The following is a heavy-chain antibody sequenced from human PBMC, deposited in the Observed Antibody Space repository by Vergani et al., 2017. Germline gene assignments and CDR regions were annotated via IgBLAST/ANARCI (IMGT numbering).Heavy chain of an antibody. CDR2: IIPSFGTA. D-gene: IGHD3-22*01. V-gene: IGHV1-69*18. CDR1: GGTFSSYA. CDR3: ASLLVGDYYDSSGYYSGAFDI. Sequence: QVQLVQSGAEVKKPGSSVKVSCKASGGTFSSYAISWVRQAPGQGLEWMGRIIPSFGTANYAQKFQGRVTITAEESTSTAYMELSSLSSEDAAVYYCASLLVGDYYDSSGYYSGAFDIWGQGTMVTVSS. J-gene: IGHJ3*02.